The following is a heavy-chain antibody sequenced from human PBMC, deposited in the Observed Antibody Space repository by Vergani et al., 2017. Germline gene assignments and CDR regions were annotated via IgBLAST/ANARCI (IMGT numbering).Heavy chain of an antibody. J-gene: IGHJ4*02. CDR2: ISAHNGNT. V-gene: IGHV1-18*01. CDR3: ARVMGYTSPRHGDY. Sequence: QVQLVQSGDEVKKPGASVKVSCKASGYTFTSYGISWVRQAPGQGLEWMGWISAHNGNTNYTPRLQGRVSMTTDASTSTAYSELRSLRSDDTAVYYCARVMGYTSPRHGDYWGQGTLVTVAS. D-gene: IGHD6-19*01. CDR1: GYTFTSYG.